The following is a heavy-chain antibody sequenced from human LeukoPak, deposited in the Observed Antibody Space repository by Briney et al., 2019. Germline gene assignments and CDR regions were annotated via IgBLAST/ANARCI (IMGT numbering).Heavy chain of an antibody. CDR3: ARHQSGSRTQYYYMDV. V-gene: IGHV5-51*01. Sequence: GESLKISCKGSGYSFTNYWIHWVRQMPGKGLEWMGVIYPGDSITTYSPSFEGQVSFSVVKSINTAYLQWSRLKASDTAMYYCARHQSGSRTQYYYMDVWGKGTTVTVSS. CDR1: GYSFTNYW. J-gene: IGHJ6*03. CDR2: IYPGDSIT. D-gene: IGHD3-10*01.